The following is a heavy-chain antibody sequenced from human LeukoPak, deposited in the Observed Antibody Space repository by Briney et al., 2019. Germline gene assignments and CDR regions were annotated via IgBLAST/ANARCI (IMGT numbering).Heavy chain of an antibody. V-gene: IGHV5-51*01. CDR3: ARRGGNYGTWYFDL. J-gene: IGHJ2*01. Sequence: GESLKISCKGSGYSFTNYWIAWVRPMPGKGLEWMGIVYPGDSDTRYSPSFQGQVTISADESISAAYLQWSSLKASDTAMYYCARRGGNYGTWYFDLWGRGTLVTVSS. CDR1: GYSFTNYW. CDR2: VYPGDSDT. D-gene: IGHD4-11*01.